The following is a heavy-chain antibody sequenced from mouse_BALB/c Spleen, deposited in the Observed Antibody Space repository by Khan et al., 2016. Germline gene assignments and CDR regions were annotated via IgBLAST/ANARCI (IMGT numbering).Heavy chain of an antibody. Sequence: QVRLQQSGAELARPGASVKLSCKASGYTFTTYWMQWVKQRPGQGLEWIGAIYTGDGETRYTQKFKGKATLTADKSSSTAYMQLSSLASVYSAVYYCARGNSYYDSDYWGQGTTLTVDS. J-gene: IGHJ2*01. CDR1: GYTFTTYW. CDR3: ARGNSYYDSDY. CDR2: IYTGDGET. V-gene: IGHV1-87*01. D-gene: IGHD2-4*01.